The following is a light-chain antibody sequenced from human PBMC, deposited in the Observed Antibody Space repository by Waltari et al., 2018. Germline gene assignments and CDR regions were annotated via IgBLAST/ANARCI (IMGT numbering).Light chain of an antibody. Sequence: QPVLTQPPSASGTPGQRVTISCSGSRSNIGDNVVNWYQQLPGKAPTLLIYRSDQRHSGVPDRFSGSKSGTIASLAISGLQSADEGDYYCAAWDDSLHGHWVFGGGTKVTVL. CDR1: RSNIGDNV. CDR3: AAWDDSLHGHWV. CDR2: RSD. J-gene: IGLJ3*02. V-gene: IGLV1-44*01.